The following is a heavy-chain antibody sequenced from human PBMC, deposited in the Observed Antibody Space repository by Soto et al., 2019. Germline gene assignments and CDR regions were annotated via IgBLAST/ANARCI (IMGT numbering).Heavy chain of an antibody. CDR3: ANWYSTYYDFWSGYDPSYFDY. D-gene: IGHD3-3*01. CDR2: ISGSGGVT. V-gene: IGHV3-23*01. CDR1: GFTFKNYD. J-gene: IGHJ4*02. Sequence: GGSLILSCVASGFTFKNYDMRWIRQAPGKGLEWVSGISGSGGVTYYADSVKGRFTISRDNSKNTLYLQMNSLRAEDTAVYYCANWYSTYYDFWSGYDPSYFDYWGQGTLVTVSS.